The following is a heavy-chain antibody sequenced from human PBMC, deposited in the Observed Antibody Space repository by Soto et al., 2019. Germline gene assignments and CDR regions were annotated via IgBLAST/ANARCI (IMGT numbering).Heavy chain of an antibody. CDR2: ISSSKTT. CDR1: GITFSSYS. D-gene: IGHD5-18*01. CDR3: VGDQDVHTPMVHGNY. V-gene: IGHV3-48*02. J-gene: IGHJ4*02. Sequence: EVQLVESGGGLVQPGESLRLSCTASGITFSSYSMNWVRQAPGKGLEWLSYISSSKTTYADSVKGRFTISRDNAKNSVYLQMHSLRDEDTAVYYCVGDQDVHTPMVHGNYWGRGTRVTVSS.